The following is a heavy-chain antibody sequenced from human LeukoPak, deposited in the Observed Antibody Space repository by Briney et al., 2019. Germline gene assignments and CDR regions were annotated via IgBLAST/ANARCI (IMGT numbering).Heavy chain of an antibody. V-gene: IGHV4-31*03. CDR1: GGSISSGGYY. CDR2: IYYSGST. CDR3: ARGNWNDPQEDY. J-gene: IGHJ4*02. D-gene: IGHD1-1*01. Sequence: PSETLSLTCTVSGGSISSGGYYWSWIRQHPGKGLEWIGYIYYSGSTYYNPSLKSRVTISVDTSKNQFSLKLSPVTAADTAVYYCARGNWNDPQEDYWGQGSLVTVSS.